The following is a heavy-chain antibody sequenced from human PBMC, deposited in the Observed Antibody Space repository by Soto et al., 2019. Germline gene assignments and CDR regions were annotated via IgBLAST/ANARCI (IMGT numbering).Heavy chain of an antibody. V-gene: IGHV3-21*01. CDR2: ISSSSSYI. CDR3: ARMGMITFGGVIGDDAFDI. D-gene: IGHD3-16*02. CDR1: GFTFSSYS. Sequence: PGGSLRLSCAASGFTFSSYSMNLVRQAPGKGLEWVSSISSSSSYIYYADSVKGRFTISRDNAKNSLYLQMNSLRAEDTAVYYCARMGMITFGGVIGDDAFDIWGQGTMVTVSS. J-gene: IGHJ3*02.